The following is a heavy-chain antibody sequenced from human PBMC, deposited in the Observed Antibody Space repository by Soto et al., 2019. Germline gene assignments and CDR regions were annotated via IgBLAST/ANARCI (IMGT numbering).Heavy chain of an antibody. Sequence: GGSLRLSCAASGITFSSYWMHWVRQAPGKGLVWVSRINTDGSRTNYADSVKGRFTISRDNAKNTLYLQMNSLRAEDTAVYYCARESGYCSSTSCYRWGQGTLVTVSS. CDR1: GITFSSYW. CDR2: INTDGSRT. CDR3: ARESGYCSSTSCYR. D-gene: IGHD2-2*02. V-gene: IGHV3-74*01. J-gene: IGHJ4*02.